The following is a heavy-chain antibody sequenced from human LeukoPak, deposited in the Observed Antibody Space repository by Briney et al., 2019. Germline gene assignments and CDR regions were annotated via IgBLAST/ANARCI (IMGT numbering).Heavy chain of an antibody. CDR1: GFTFSSYG. J-gene: IGHJ6*02. Sequence: PGRSLRLSCAASGFTFSSYGMHWVRPAPGKGLEWVGVISYEGSNKYYADSVKGRFTISRDNSKNTLYLQMNSLRAEDTAVYYCAKDLVVVPAARGPYYYGMDVWGQGTTVTVSS. V-gene: IGHV3-30*18. D-gene: IGHD2-2*01. CDR3: AKDLVVVPAARGPYYYGMDV. CDR2: ISYEGSNK.